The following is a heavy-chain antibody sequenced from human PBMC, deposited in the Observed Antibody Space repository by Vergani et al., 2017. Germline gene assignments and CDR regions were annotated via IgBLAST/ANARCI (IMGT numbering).Heavy chain of an antibody. V-gene: IGHV1-24*01. Sequence: QVQLVQSGAEVKKPGASVKVSCKVSGYTLTELSMHWVRQAPGKGLEWMGGFDPEDGETIYAQKFQGRVTITADKSTSTAYMELSSLRSEDTAVYYCARRRSLDYWGQGTLVTVSS. D-gene: IGHD3-16*02. CDR3: ARRRSLDY. J-gene: IGHJ4*02. CDR1: GYTLTELS. CDR2: FDPEDGET.